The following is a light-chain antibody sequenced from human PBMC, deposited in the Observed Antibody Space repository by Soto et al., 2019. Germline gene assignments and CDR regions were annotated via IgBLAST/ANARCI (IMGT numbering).Light chain of an antibody. CDR2: AAS. V-gene: IGKV3-20*01. J-gene: IGKJ2*01. CDR3: QQQGT. Sequence: EIVLTQSPGTLSLSPGERATLSCRASEFLSSSYLVWYQQKPGHATRLLIYAASRRATGIPDRFSGSGSATEYTLTIISFDTEDFAVYYCQQQGTFGQGTKLEIK. CDR1: EFLSSSY.